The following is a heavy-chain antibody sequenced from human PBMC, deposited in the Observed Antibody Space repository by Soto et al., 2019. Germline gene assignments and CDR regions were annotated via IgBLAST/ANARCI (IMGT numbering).Heavy chain of an antibody. CDR3: ASTSEGIAAALYYYGMDV. J-gene: IGHJ6*02. D-gene: IGHD6-13*01. CDR2: INPSGGST. CDR1: GYTFIYYY. V-gene: IGHV1-46*01. Sequence: SVEVSFKYSGYTFIYYYLHWVRQAPGQGLEWMGWINPSGGSTSYAQKFQGRVTMTRDTSTSTVYMELSSLRSEDTAVYYCASTSEGIAAALYYYGMDVWGQGTTVTVSS.